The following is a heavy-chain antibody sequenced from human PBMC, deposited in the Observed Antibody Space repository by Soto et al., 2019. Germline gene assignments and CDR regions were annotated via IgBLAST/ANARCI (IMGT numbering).Heavy chain of an antibody. CDR3: TRWETGGPGFDY. D-gene: IGHD1-26*01. CDR2: IRSKANSYAT. Sequence: EVQLVESGGDLVQPGGSLKLSCAATGFTFSGFTIHWVRQASGKGLEWVGRIRSKANSYATAYVASAKGRFTISRDDSKNTAFLQMNSLKTEDTAVYYCTRWETGGPGFDYWGQGTLVTVSS. V-gene: IGHV3-73*02. CDR1: GFTFSGFT. J-gene: IGHJ4*02.